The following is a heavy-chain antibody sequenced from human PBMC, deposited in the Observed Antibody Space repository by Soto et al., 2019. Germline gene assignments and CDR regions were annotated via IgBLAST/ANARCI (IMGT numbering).Heavy chain of an antibody. Sequence: ASVKVSCKASGYTFTSYDINWVRQATGQGLEWMGWMNPNSGNTGYAQKFQGRVTMTRNTSISTAYMELSSLRSEDTAVYYCARGGIVLMVYAIRRQSVNAFDIWGQGTMVSVSS. V-gene: IGHV1-8*01. CDR2: MNPNSGNT. D-gene: IGHD2-8*01. J-gene: IGHJ3*02. CDR1: GYTFTSYD. CDR3: ARGGIVLMVYAIRRQSVNAFDI.